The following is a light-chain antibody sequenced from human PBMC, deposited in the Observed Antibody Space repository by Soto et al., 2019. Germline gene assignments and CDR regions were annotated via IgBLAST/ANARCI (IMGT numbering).Light chain of an antibody. V-gene: IGKV1-39*01. CDR3: QQFHTTPT. CDR2: GAS. Sequence: IQMTKSPSSLSASVGDRVSITCRASQSIGDHLNWYQQKPGKAPNLLIYGASSLQSGVPSRFSGSGSGTDFTLTITSLQPEDLATYYCQQFHTTPTFGQGTKLEIK. CDR1: QSIGDH. J-gene: IGKJ2*01.